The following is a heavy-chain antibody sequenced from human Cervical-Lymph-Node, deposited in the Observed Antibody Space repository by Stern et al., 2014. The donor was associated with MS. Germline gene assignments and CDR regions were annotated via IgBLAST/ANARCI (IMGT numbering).Heavy chain of an antibody. J-gene: IGHJ4*02. CDR1: GFTFSSYW. Sequence: EVHLVESGGGLVQPGGSLRLSCAVSGFTFSSYWMSWVRQAPGKGLEWVANIKQEGSEKYYVDSVKGRFTISRDNAKNSLYLQMKSLRAEDTAMYYCARDLWFTTHWGQGTLVTVSS. CDR2: IKQEGSEK. CDR3: ARDLWFTTH. D-gene: IGHD3-10*01. V-gene: IGHV3-7*01.